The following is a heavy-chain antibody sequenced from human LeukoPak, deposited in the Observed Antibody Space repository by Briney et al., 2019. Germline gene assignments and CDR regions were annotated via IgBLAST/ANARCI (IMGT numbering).Heavy chain of an antibody. CDR3: ARDGVRGYAFGPFAY. V-gene: IGHV3-53*01. CDR1: GLTVSSNY. D-gene: IGHD5-18*01. CDR2: IYSAGST. Sequence: GGSLRLSCAASGLTVSSNYMSWVRQAPGRGLQWVSLIYSAGSTYYADSVKGRFTISRDNSKNTLYLQMNSLRAEDTAVYYCARDGVRGYAFGPFAYWRQGTLVTVSS. J-gene: IGHJ4*02.